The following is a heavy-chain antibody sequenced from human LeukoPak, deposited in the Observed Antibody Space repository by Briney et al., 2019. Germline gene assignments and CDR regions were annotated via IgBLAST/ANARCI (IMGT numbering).Heavy chain of an antibody. CDR2: ISSDGRNK. V-gene: IGHV3-30*18. CDR3: AKYFSGSFDY. D-gene: IGHD2-15*01. J-gene: IGHJ4*02. Sequence: GGSLRLSCAASGFTLTNYGIHWVRQAPGKGLEWVAVISSDGRNKYYADSVKGRFTISRDNSKNTVYLQMNSLRTEDTAVYYCAKYFSGSFDYWGQGTLVTVSS. CDR1: GFTLTNYG.